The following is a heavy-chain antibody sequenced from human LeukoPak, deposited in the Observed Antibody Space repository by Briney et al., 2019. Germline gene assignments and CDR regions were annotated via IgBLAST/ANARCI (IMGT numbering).Heavy chain of an antibody. CDR1: GGSISSYY. CDR3: ARGAITRRDAFDI. Sequence: SGTLSLTCTVSGGSISSYYWSWIRQPPGKGLEWIGYIYYSGSTNYNPSLKSRVTISVDTSKNQFSLKLSSVTAADTAVYYCARGAITRRDAFDIWGQGTMVTVSS. CDR2: IYYSGST. D-gene: IGHD2-2*01. J-gene: IGHJ3*02. V-gene: IGHV4-59*01.